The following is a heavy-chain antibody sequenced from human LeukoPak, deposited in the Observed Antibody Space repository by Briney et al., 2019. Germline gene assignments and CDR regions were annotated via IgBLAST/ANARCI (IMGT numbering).Heavy chain of an antibody. D-gene: IGHD1-26*01. V-gene: IGHV4-30-2*01. CDR3: ARRWELGYYYYGMDV. CDR1: GGSISSGGYS. CDR2: IYHSGST. J-gene: IGHJ6*02. Sequence: SQTLSLTCAVSGGSISSGGYSWSWIRQPPGKGLEWIGYIYHSGSTYYNPSLKSRVTISVDRSKNQFSLKLSSVTAADTAVYYCARRWELGYYYYGMDVWGQGTTVTVSS.